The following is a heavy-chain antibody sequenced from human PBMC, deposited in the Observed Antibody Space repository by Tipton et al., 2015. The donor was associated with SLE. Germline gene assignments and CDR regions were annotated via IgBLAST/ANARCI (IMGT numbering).Heavy chain of an antibody. CDR3: ARRATTNSYDY. J-gene: IGHJ4*02. D-gene: IGHD1-26*01. CDR1: GFDFSSYS. CDR2: ISNNGGNP. V-gene: IGHV3-64*01. Sequence: SLRLSCAASGFDFSSYSMHWVRQTPGKGLEYVSAISNNGGNPYYANSVKGRFTISRDDSKNMLYLQMGSLRDEDMGVYYCARRATTNSYDYWSLGSLVTVSS.